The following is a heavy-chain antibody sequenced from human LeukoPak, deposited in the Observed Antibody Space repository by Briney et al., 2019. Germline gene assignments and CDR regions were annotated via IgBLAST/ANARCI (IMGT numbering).Heavy chain of an antibody. CDR3: ARGYCSGGSCYSSYYYSYMDV. V-gene: IGHV4-59*02. D-gene: IGHD2-15*01. Sequence: SETLSLTCRVFGGSVLNHYWSWLRQSPGKGLEWIGYTYSNGRTNYNPSLKSRVNISVDTSENQFSLRLTSVTAADTAVYYCARGYCSGGSCYSSYYYSYMDVWGKGTTVTVSS. J-gene: IGHJ6*03. CDR2: TYSNGRT. CDR1: GGSVLNHY.